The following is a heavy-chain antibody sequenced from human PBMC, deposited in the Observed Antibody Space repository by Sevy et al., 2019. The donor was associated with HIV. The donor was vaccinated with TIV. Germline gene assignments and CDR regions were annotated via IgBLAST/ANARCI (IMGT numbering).Heavy chain of an antibody. V-gene: IGHV1-24*01. J-gene: IGHJ4*02. CDR2: FVPEDGEI. D-gene: IGHD3-16*02. CDR1: RYTLSEVS. CDR3: VIGDTPRLTGSGTRLKDQSLNYFEF. Sequence: ASVKVSCNVPRYTLSEVSMHWVRQAPGKGLEWMGGFVPEDGEIVFAQKFQGRVTVAEDTLTDPAYLEVTNLRSEDTATYFCVIGDTPRLTGSGTRLKDQSLNYFEFWGQGTLVTVSS.